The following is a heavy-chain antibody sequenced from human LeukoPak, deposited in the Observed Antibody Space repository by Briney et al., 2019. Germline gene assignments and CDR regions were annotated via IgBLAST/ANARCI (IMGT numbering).Heavy chain of an antibody. V-gene: IGHV3-48*03. J-gene: IGHJ4*02. D-gene: IGHD5-12*01. CDR2: ISSSGSTI. CDR1: GFTFSSYE. CDR3: ARVDIVATPYSYYFHH. Sequence: PGGSLRLSCAASGFTFSSYEMNWVRQAPGKGLEWVSYISSSGSTIYYADSVKGRFTISRDNAKNPLYLQMNSLRAEDTAVYYCARVDIVATPYSYYFHHWGERTLLTVPS.